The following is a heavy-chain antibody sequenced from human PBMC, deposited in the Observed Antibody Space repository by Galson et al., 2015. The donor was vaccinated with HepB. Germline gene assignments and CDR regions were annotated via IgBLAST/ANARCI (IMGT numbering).Heavy chain of an antibody. Sequence: SVKVSCKASGGTFSSYAISWVRQAPGQGLEWMGGIIPIFGTANYAQKFQGRVTITADESTSTAYMELSSLRSEDTAVYYCARDKLIFGDAFDIWGQGTMVTVSS. J-gene: IGHJ3*02. CDR2: IIPIFGTA. CDR3: ARDKLIFGDAFDI. D-gene: IGHD3/OR15-3a*01. CDR1: GGTFSSYA. V-gene: IGHV1-69*13.